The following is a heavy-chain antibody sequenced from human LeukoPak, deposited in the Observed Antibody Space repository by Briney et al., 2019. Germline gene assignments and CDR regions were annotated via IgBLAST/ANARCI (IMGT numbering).Heavy chain of an antibody. CDR1: GYTFTSYY. Sequence: ASVKVSCKASGYTFTSYYMHWVRQAPGQGLEWMGIINPSGGSTSYAQKFQGRVTMTRGTSTSTVYMELSSLRSEDTAVYYCARPRGIAVAGRSSWFDPWGQGTLVTVSS. J-gene: IGHJ5*02. CDR2: INPSGGST. V-gene: IGHV1-46*01. D-gene: IGHD6-19*01. CDR3: ARPRGIAVAGRSSWFDP.